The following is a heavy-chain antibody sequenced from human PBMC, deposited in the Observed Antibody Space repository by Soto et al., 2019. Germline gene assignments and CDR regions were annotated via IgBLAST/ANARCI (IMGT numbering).Heavy chain of an antibody. V-gene: IGHV2-5*01. CDR2: IFWNADE. Sequence: QITLKESGPSLVKPTETLTLTCTFSGFSIFTTGVGVGWVRQPPGKAQEWLTVIFWNADERYNPSLKTRVTVAKVTSNDQVVLTMTNMGPGDTATYYCTQVYGSGSWGWYFHTWGQGNPVTVSS. CDR1: GFSIFTTGVG. J-gene: IGHJ5*02. CDR3: TQVYGSGSWGWYFHT. D-gene: IGHD1-26*01.